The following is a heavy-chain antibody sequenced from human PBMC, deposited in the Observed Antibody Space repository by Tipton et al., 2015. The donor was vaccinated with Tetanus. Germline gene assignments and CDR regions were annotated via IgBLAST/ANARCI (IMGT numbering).Heavy chain of an antibody. CDR1: RGPISSYY. CDR3: ARGITDGYFRRLDY. D-gene: IGHD5-24*01. J-gene: IGHJ4*02. V-gene: IGHV4-4*07. CDR2: ISNGNP. Sequence: QLVQSGPEVKPSETLLLTCTVSRGPISSYYWSWIRQPAGKGLEFIGHISNGNPDYTPSLKNRVTLSVDLSKNELSLKLRSVTAADTGVYYCARGITDGYFRRLDYWGLGTLVTVSS.